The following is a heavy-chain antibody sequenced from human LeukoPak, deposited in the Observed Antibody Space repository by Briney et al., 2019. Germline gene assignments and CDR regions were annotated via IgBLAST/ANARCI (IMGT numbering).Heavy chain of an antibody. CDR3: AKDGDGEWLVRPYFDY. D-gene: IGHD6-19*01. J-gene: IGHJ4*02. CDR2: ISGSGGST. Sequence: GGSLRLSCAASGFTFSSYAMSWVRQAPGKGLEWVSAISGSGGSTYYADSVKGRFTISRDNSKNTLYLQMNSLRAEDTAVYYCAKDGDGEWLVRPYFDYWGQGTLVTVSS. V-gene: IGHV3-23*01. CDR1: GFTFSSYA.